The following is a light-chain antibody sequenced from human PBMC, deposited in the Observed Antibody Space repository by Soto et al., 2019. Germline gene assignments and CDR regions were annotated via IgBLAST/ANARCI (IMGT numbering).Light chain of an antibody. J-gene: IGKJ1*01. CDR1: QRVTSNY. CDR2: GAS. Sequence: IVLTQSPGTLSLSPGERATHSCRASQRVTSNYLAWYQQRPGQAPRLLIFGASIRDTGLPDRFSGSGSGTDFTLTISRLEPEDFAVYYCQQYGSSPGTFGQGTKVDIK. CDR3: QQYGSSPGT. V-gene: IGKV3-20*01.